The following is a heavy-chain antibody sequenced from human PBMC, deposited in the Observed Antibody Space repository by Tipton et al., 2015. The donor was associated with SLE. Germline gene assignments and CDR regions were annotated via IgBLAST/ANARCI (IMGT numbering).Heavy chain of an antibody. Sequence: GSLRLSCAASGFTFSSYWMTWVRQAPGKGLEWVANIKQDGSEKYYVDSVKGRFTISRDNAKNSLYLQMNSLRAEDTAVYYCAKDGPTAVAGGGYYYYMDVWGKGSTVTVSS. J-gene: IGHJ6*03. CDR1: GFTFSSYW. D-gene: IGHD6-19*01. CDR3: AKDGPTAVAGGGYYYYMDV. CDR2: IKQDGSEK. V-gene: IGHV3-7*05.